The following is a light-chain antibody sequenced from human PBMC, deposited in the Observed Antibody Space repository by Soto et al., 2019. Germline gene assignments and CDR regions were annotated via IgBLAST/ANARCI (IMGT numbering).Light chain of an antibody. Sequence: EVVLTQSPGTLSLSPGERATLSCRASQSVSSNYLAWYQQKPGQAPRLLIYGASSRATGIPDRFSGSGSGTDFTLSISRLEPEEFAVYYCQQYGSSPWTFGQGTKVESK. CDR3: QQYGSSPWT. CDR2: GAS. CDR1: QSVSSNY. V-gene: IGKV3-20*01. J-gene: IGKJ1*01.